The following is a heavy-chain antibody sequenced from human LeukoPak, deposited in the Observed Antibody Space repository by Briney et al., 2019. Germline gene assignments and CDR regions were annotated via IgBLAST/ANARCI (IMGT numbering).Heavy chain of an antibody. D-gene: IGHD6-13*01. Sequence: SVKVSCKASGGTFSSYAISWVRQAPGQGLEWMGRIIPILGIANYAQKFQGRVTITADKSTSTAYMELSSLRPEDTAVYYCVRAGIRAASYYFDYWGQGTLVTVSS. CDR1: GGTFSSYA. CDR2: IIPILGIA. CDR3: VRAGIRAASYYFDY. V-gene: IGHV1-69*04. J-gene: IGHJ4*02.